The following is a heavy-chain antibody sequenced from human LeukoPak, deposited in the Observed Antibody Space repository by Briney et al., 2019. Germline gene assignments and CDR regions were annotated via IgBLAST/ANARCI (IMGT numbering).Heavy chain of an antibody. CDR3: AKFEIVGATWDY. Sequence: GGSLRLSCATSGFTFTTFWMHWVRHAPGKGLVWVSRINHDGSSTNYADSVKGRFTISRDNSKNTLYLQMNSLRAEDTAVYYCAKFEIVGATWDYWGQGTLVTVSS. J-gene: IGHJ4*02. CDR1: GFTFTTFW. V-gene: IGHV3-74*01. CDR2: INHDGSST. D-gene: IGHD1-26*01.